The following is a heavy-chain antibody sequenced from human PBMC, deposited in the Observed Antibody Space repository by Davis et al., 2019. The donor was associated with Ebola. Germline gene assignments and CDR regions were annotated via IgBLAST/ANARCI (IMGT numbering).Heavy chain of an antibody. V-gene: IGHV3-21*01. D-gene: IGHD2-8*02. CDR1: GFTVSSNY. CDR3: AREGYCTGGVCPLYYYGMDV. CDR2: ISSSSSYI. J-gene: IGHJ6*02. Sequence: GGSLRLSCAASGFTVSSNYMNWVRQAPGKGLEWVSSISSSSSYIYYADSVKGRFTISRDNAKNSLYLQMNSLRAEDTAVYYCAREGYCTGGVCPLYYYGMDVWGQGTTVTVSS.